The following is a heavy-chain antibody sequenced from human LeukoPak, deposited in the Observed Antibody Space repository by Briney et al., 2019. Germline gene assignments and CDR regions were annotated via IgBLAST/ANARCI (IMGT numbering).Heavy chain of an antibody. J-gene: IGHJ4*02. CDR2: IYYSGST. D-gene: IGHD6-13*01. CDR3: ARGGRIAAAGFDY. CDR1: GGSISSYY. Sequence: SETLPLTCTVSGGSISSYYWSWIRQPPGKGLEWIGYIYYSGSTNYNPSLKSRVTISVDTSKNQFSLKLSSVTAADTAVYYCARGGRIAAAGFDYWGQGTLVTVSS. V-gene: IGHV4-59*01.